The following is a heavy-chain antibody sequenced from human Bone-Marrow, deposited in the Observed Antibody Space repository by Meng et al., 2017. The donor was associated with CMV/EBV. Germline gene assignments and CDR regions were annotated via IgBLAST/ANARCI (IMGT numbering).Heavy chain of an antibody. CDR1: GYTFSNYG. Sequence: ASVKVSCKASGYTFSNYGIIWVRQAPGQGLEWMGWINPNSGGTNYAQKFQGRVTMTRDTSISTAYMELSRLRSDDTAVYYCARYNWNYGSWDPWGQGTRVTVSS. D-gene: IGHD1-7*01. CDR3: ARYNWNYGSWDP. J-gene: IGHJ5*02. V-gene: IGHV1-2*02. CDR2: INPNSGGT.